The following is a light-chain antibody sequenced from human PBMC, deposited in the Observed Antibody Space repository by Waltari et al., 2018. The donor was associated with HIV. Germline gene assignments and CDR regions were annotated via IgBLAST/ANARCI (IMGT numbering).Light chain of an antibody. CDR1: SSDVHAYNS. CDR3: NSYSTTYTPCV. CDR2: DVS. Sequence: QSALTQPASVSGSPGQSITIPCTGSSSDVHAYNSVPWYHQHPGKAPKLVIYDVSNRPSGVSNRFSGSKSGNTASLTISGLQTEDEADYYCNSYSTTYTPCVFGTGTRVTVL. J-gene: IGLJ1*01. V-gene: IGLV2-14*01.